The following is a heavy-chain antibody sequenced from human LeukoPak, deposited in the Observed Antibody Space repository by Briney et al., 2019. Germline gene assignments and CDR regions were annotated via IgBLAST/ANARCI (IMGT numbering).Heavy chain of an antibody. D-gene: IGHD3-3*02. CDR1: GFTLSTYY. Sequence: PGGSLRLSCAASGFTLSTYYMNWGRQAPGKGLEWVSIMYSGSTTYYADSVKGRFTISRNTSKNTVSLQMNSRRADDTAVYSCARVGDHFHWNLDLWGRGTMVTVSS. CDR3: ARVGDHFHWNLDL. V-gene: IGHV3-53*01. CDR2: MYSGSTT. J-gene: IGHJ2*01.